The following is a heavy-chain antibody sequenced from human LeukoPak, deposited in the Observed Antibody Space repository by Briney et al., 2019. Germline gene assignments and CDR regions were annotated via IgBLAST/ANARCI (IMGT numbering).Heavy chain of an antibody. CDR3: ARDSGWSDTAMVQDY. CDR1: GHSISSGYY. V-gene: IGHV4-38-2*02. D-gene: IGHD5-18*01. Sequence: SETLSLTCAVSGHSISSGYYWGWIRQPPGKGLEWIGSIYHSGSTYYNPSLKSRVTISVDTSKNQFSLKLSSVTAADTAVYYCARDSGWSDTAMVQDYWGQGTLVTVSS. CDR2: IYHSGST. J-gene: IGHJ4*02.